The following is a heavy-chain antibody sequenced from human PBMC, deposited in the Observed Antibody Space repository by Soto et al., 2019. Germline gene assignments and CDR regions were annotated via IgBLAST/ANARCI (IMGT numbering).Heavy chain of an antibody. Sequence: TMSLTCPVSGGSISSYHWSWIRQPPGKGLEWIGYIYYSGSTNYNPSVKSRVTISVDTSKNQFSLKLSSVTAADTAMYYCARHGGGSYYYYYGMDVWGQGTTVTVSS. D-gene: IGHD1-26*01. CDR1: GGSISSYH. J-gene: IGHJ6*02. CDR3: ARHGGGSYYYYYGMDV. V-gene: IGHV4-59*01. CDR2: IYYSGST.